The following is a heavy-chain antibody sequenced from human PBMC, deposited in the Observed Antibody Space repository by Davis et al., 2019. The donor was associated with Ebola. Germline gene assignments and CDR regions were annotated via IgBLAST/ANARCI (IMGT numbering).Heavy chain of an antibody. CDR3: ASGPDSGRRGNWFDP. CDR1: GGSISSSNW. CDR2: IYHSGST. V-gene: IGHV4-4*02. D-gene: IGHD1-26*01. Sequence: PSETLSLTCAVSGGSISSSNWWSWVRQPPGKGLEWIGEIYHSGSTNYNPSLKSRVTISVDKSKNQFSLKLSSVTAADTAVYYCASGPDSGRRGNWFDPWGQGTLVTVSS. J-gene: IGHJ5*02.